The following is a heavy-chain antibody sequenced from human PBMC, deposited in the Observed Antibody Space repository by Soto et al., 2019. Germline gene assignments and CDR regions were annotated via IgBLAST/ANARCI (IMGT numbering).Heavy chain of an antibody. V-gene: IGHV3-23*01. CDR2: ISSGGGTT. Sequence: GGSLRLSCAASGFTFSSYAMSWVRQAPGKGLDWVSSISSGGGTTYYADSVKGRFTISRDNSKNTLYLQMNSLRAEDTAVYYCAKRADSGTYHYFDCWGQATLVTVSS. J-gene: IGHJ4*02. CDR3: AKRADSGTYHYFDC. CDR1: GFTFSSYA. D-gene: IGHD1-26*01.